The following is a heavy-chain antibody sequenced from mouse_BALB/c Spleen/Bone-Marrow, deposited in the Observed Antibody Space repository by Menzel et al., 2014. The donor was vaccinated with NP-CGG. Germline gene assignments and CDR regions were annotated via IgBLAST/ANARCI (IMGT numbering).Heavy chain of an antibody. J-gene: IGHJ4*01. V-gene: IGHV3-6*02. D-gene: IGHD1-1*01. CDR2: ISYDGSN. CDR3: AREGYYGSDAMEY. CDR1: GFSITSGFY. Sequence: EVQLQQSGPGLVKPSQSLSLTCSVTGFSITSGFYWNWIRQFPGDKLEWMGYISYDGSNNYNPSLKNRISVTRGTSKNQFFLKLNSVTTEDTATYYCAREGYYGSDAMEYWGQGTSVTVSS.